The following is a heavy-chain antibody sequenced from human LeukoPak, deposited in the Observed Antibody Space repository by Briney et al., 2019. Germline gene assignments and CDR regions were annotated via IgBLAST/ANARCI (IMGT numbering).Heavy chain of an antibody. CDR1: EYTFTGNY. Sequence: ASVKVSCKASEYTFTGNYMHWVRQAPRQGRERMGWINPNSGATNYAQKFQGRVTMTRDTSISTAYMELRSLRSDDTAVYYCARVNRLIAAAATFDYYYYMDVWGKGTTVTVSS. CDR3: ARVNRLIAAAATFDYYYYMDV. J-gene: IGHJ6*03. CDR2: INPNSGAT. D-gene: IGHD6-13*01. V-gene: IGHV1-2*02.